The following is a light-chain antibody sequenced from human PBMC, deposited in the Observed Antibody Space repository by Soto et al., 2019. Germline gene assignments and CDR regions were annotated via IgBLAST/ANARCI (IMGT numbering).Light chain of an antibody. CDR1: SSDIGGYDY. J-gene: IGLJ2*01. CDR3: SSSAVSCYVI. Sequence: QSALTQPRSVSGSPGQSVTIPCTGTSSDIGGYDYGSWYQQHPGKAPKLMIYDVIKRPSGVPDRFSGSKSGNTASLTISGLQAEDEADYYCSSSAVSCYVIFGGGTKVTVL. V-gene: IGLV2-11*01. CDR2: DVI.